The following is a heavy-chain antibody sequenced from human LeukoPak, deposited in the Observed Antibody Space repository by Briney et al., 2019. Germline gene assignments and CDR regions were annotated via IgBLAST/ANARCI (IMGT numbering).Heavy chain of an antibody. CDR1: GFTFSSYW. D-gene: IGHD2-21*02. CDR2: IKQDGSEK. CDR3: ARDEPLPLAYCGGDCYSGY. V-gene: IGHV3-7*01. J-gene: IGHJ4*02. Sequence: PGGSLRLSCAASGFTFSSYWMSWVRQAPGKGLEWVANIKQDGSEKYYVDSVKGRFTISRDNAKNSLYLQMNSLRAEDTAMYYCARDEPLPLAYCGGDCYSGYWGQGTLVTVSS.